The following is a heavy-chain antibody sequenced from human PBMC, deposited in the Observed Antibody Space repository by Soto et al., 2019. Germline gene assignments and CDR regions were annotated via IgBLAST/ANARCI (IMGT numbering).Heavy chain of an antibody. D-gene: IGHD3-22*01. V-gene: IGHV1-69*12. CDR1: GGSLSNYG. Sequence: QVQLVQSGAEVKKPGSSVKVSCKASGGSLSNYGIGWVRQAPGQGLEWMGAIIHVFGTPNYAQKFQDRVMIPADESTTTVCMEVRSLTSEDTAVYYCARGDATKIVVTTYYAMDVWGQGTTVTVSS. J-gene: IGHJ6*02. CDR3: ARGDATKIVVTTYYAMDV. CDR2: IIHVFGTP.